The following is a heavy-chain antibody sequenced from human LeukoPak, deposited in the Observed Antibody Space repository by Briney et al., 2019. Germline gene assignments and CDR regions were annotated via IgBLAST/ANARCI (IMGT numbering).Heavy chain of an antibody. Sequence: GGSLRLSCAASGFTFSSYEMNWVRQAPGKGLEWVSYISSGSTIYDADSVKGRFTISRDNAKNALYLQMNSLRAEDTAVYYCARESIAVAGAPFDYWGQGTLVTVSS. J-gene: IGHJ4*02. CDR1: GFTFSSYE. CDR3: ARESIAVAGAPFDY. V-gene: IGHV3-48*03. CDR2: ISSGSTI. D-gene: IGHD6-19*01.